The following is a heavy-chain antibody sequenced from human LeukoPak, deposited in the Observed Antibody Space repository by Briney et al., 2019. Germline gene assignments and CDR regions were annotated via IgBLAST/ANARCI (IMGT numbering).Heavy chain of an antibody. V-gene: IGHV1-18*01. CDR1: GYTFTSYG. D-gene: IGHD6-13*01. Sequence: ASVKVSCKASGYTFTSYGTSWVRQAPGQGLEWMGWISAYNGNTNYAQKLQGRVTMTTDTSTSTAYMELRSLRSDDTAVYYCARHRIAAAGRRILEYFDYWGQGTLVTVSS. CDR2: ISAYNGNT. J-gene: IGHJ4*02. CDR3: ARHRIAAAGRRILEYFDY.